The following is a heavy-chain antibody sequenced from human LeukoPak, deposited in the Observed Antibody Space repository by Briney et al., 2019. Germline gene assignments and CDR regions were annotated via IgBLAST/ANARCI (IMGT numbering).Heavy chain of an antibody. J-gene: IGHJ4*02. CDR3: ARNLSVCSGGSCYSFDY. CDR2: IYYSGST. V-gene: IGHV4-31*03. CDR1: GGSISSGGYY. Sequence: TSQTLSLTCTVSGGSISSGGYYWSWIRQHPGKGLEWIGYIYYSGSTYYNPSLKSRVTISVDTSKNQFSLKLSSVTAADTAVYYCARNLSVCSGGSCYSFDYWGQGTLVTVSS. D-gene: IGHD2-15*01.